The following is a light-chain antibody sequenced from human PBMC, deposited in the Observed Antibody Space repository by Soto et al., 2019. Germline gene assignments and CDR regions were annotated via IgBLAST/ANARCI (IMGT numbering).Light chain of an antibody. V-gene: IGLV1-51*01. CDR3: GSWDSSLSADV. CDR1: SSNIGGNS. CDR2: DDN. J-gene: IGLJ1*01. Sequence: QSVLSRPPSVSAAPGEKVTISCSISSSNIGGNSVSWYQQLPGTAPKLLIYDDNKRPSGIPDRFSGSKSGTSATLGITGFQTGDEADYYCGSWDSSLSADVFGTGNKGTVL.